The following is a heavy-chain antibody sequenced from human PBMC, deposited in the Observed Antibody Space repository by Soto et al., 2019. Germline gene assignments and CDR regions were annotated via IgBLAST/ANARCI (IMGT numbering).Heavy chain of an antibody. V-gene: IGHV1-2*02. CDR3: ARVIGDGYNLGY. J-gene: IGHJ4*02. Sequence: ASVKVSCKASGYTFTGYYMHWVRQAPGQGLEWMGWINPNSGGTNYAQKFQGRVTMTRDTSISAAYMELSGLRSDDTAVYYCARVIGDGYNLGYWGQGTLVTVSS. CDR2: INPNSGGT. CDR1: GYTFTGYY. D-gene: IGHD5-12*01.